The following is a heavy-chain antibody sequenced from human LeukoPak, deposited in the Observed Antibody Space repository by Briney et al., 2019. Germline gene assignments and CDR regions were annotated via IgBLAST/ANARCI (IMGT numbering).Heavy chain of an antibody. V-gene: IGHV4-4*02. J-gene: IGHJ3*01. CDR1: GVSISTNNW. CDR2: IYHSGNT. Sequence: SGTLSLTCAVSGVSISTNNWWTWVRQPPGKGLEWIGEIYHSGNTNYNPSLRGRVAISVDKSNNQFSLKLNSVTAADTAVYYCARDEDYGSSWGQGTMVTVSS. CDR3: ARDEDYGSS. D-gene: IGHD4-17*01.